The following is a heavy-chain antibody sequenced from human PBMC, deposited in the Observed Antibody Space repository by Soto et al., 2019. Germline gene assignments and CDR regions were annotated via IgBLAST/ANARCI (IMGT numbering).Heavy chain of an antibody. CDR3: AGTWILTGYLNYYYYMDV. V-gene: IGHV3-21*01. CDR1: GFTFSSYS. Sequence: GSLRLSCAASGFTFSSYSMNCVRQAPGKGLEWVSSISSSSSYIYYADSVKGRFTISRDNAKNSLYLQMNSLRAEDTAVYYCAGTWILTGYLNYYYYMDVWGKGTTVTVSS. J-gene: IGHJ6*03. D-gene: IGHD3-9*01. CDR2: ISSSSSYI.